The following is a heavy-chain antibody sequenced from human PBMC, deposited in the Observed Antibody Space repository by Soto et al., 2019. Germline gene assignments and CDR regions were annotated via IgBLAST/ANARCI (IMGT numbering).Heavy chain of an antibody. V-gene: IGHV1-2*04. J-gene: IGHJ4*02. Sequence: QVQLVPSGAAVKKPGASVKVSCKAYGYTITGYYMHWERQAPGQGLAWLGWINPNSGGTNYAQKFQGWVTMTRDTSISTAYMELSRLRSDDTAVYYCARELVTYYDFWSQYYFDYWGQGTLVTVSS. D-gene: IGHD3-3*01. CDR1: GYTITGYY. CDR2: INPNSGGT. CDR3: ARELVTYYDFWSQYYFDY.